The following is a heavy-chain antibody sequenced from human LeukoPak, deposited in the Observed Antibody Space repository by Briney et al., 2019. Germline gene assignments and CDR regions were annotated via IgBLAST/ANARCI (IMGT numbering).Heavy chain of an antibody. V-gene: IGHV1-2*02. CDR3: ARSVGKQQLVPRDYYYYYMDV. CDR2: INPNSGGI. Sequence: ASVKVSCKASGYTFTGYYMHWVRQAPGRGLEWMGWINPNSGGINYAQKLQGRVTMTTDTSTSTAYMELRSLRSDDTAVYYCARSVGKQQLVPRDYYYYYMDVWGKGTTVTVSS. CDR1: GYTFTGYY. D-gene: IGHD6-13*01. J-gene: IGHJ6*03.